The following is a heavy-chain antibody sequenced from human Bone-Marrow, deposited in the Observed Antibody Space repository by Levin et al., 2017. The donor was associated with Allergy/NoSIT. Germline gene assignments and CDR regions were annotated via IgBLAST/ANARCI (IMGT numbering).Heavy chain of an antibody. CDR3: AREGTPQSWDY. Sequence: SETLSLTCTVSGGSISRSPYYWVWIRQPPGKGLEWIGSIYYLGNTYYNPSLKSRATISVDTSTNLFSLKLSSVTAADTAVYYCAREGTPQSWDYWGQGTLVTVSS. D-gene: IGHD1-14*01. V-gene: IGHV4-39*07. CDR1: GGSISRSPYY. J-gene: IGHJ4*01. CDR2: IYYLGNT.